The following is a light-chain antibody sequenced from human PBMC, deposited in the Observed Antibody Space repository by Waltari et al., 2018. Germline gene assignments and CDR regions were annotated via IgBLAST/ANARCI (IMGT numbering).Light chain of an antibody. J-gene: IGKJ2*01. Sequence: DIQMTQSPSTLSASVGDRVTITCRASQSVSSWLAWFQQKPGKAPKHLIYKASSLESGVPSRFSGSGSGTEFTLTISSLQPDDFATYYCQQYHSYSYTFGQGTKLEIK. V-gene: IGKV1-5*03. CDR1: QSVSSW. CDR2: KAS. CDR3: QQYHSYSYT.